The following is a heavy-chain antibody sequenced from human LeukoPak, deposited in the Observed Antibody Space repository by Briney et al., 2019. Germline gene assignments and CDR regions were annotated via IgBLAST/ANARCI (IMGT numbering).Heavy chain of an antibody. J-gene: IGHJ4*02. CDR3: ARAGPSMVAPPGY. V-gene: IGHV4-34*01. CDR2: INHSGST. Sequence: SETLSLTCAVYGGSFSGYYWSWIRQPPGKGLEWIGEINHSGSTNYNPSLKSRVTISVDTSKSQFSLKLSSVTAADTAVYYCARAGPSMVAPPGYWGQGTLVTVSS. CDR1: GGSFSGYY. D-gene: IGHD4/OR15-4a*01.